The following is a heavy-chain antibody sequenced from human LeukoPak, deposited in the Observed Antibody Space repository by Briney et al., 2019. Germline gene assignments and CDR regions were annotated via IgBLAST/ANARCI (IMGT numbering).Heavy chain of an antibody. V-gene: IGHV4-30-4*01. J-gene: IGHJ5*02. CDR1: GGSISSGDYY. CDR3: ARYGSGWYGSWFDP. D-gene: IGHD6-19*01. CDR2: IYYSGST. Sequence: SQTLSLTCTVSGGSISSGDYYWSWIRQPPGKGLEWIGYIYYSGSTYYNPSLKSRVTISVDTSKNQFSLKLSSATAADTAVYYCARYGSGWYGSWFDPWGQGTLVTVSS.